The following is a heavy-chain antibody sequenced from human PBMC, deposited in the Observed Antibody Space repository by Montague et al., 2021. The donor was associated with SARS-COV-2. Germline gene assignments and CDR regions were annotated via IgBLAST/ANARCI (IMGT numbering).Heavy chain of an antibody. CDR3: ARGGEGSLLERPLDY. CDR1: GGSISSDY. J-gene: IGHJ4*02. D-gene: IGHD3-16*01. Sequence: SETLSLTCTVSGGSISSDYWSWIRQPPGKGLEWIGYIYYSGSTNYNPSLKSRVTISVDTSKNQFSLKLSSVTAADTAVYYCARGGEGSLLERPLDYWGQGTLVTVSS. V-gene: IGHV4-59*01. CDR2: IYYSGST.